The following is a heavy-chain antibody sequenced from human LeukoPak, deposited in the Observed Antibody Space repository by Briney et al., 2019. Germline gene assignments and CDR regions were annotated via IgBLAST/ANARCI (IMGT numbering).Heavy chain of an antibody. V-gene: IGHV1-2*02. CDR1: GYTFTGYY. Sequence: ASVKVSCKASGYTFTGYYMHWVRQAPGQGLEWMGWINPNSGGTNYAQKFQGRVTMTRDTSISTAYMELSRLRSDDTAVYYCARDQGGYVYKGIDYWGRGTLVTVSS. J-gene: IGHJ4*02. CDR2: INPNSGGT. D-gene: IGHD5-12*01. CDR3: ARDQGGYVYKGIDY.